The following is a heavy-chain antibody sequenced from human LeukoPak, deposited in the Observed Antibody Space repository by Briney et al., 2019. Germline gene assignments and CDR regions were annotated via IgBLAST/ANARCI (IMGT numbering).Heavy chain of an antibody. J-gene: IGHJ4*02. CDR2: INHSGST. V-gene: IGHV4-34*01. CDR1: GGSFSGYY. CDR3: ARENVDSSEYHPELTEPFDY. Sequence: SETLSLTCAVYGGSFSGYYWSWIRQPPGKGLEWIGEINHSGSTNYNPSLKSRVTISVDTSKNQFSLKLSSVTAADTAVYYCARENVDSSEYHPELTEPFDYWGQGTLVTVSS. D-gene: IGHD6-25*01.